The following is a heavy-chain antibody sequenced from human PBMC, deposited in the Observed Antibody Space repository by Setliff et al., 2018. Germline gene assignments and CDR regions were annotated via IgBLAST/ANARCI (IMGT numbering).Heavy chain of an antibody. D-gene: IGHD3-3*01. V-gene: IGHV1-46*03. CDR2: INPSGGLT. CDR1: GYTLSKYY. Sequence: ASVKVSCKASGYTLSKYYMHWVRQAPGQGLEWMGIINPSGGLTKYAQKFQGRVTMTRDTSTSTVYMEVSSLRSEDTAVYYCARDRYYNSWSGTSITAPHDAFDIWGQGTMVTVSS. CDR3: ARDRYYNSWSGTSITAPHDAFDI. J-gene: IGHJ3*02.